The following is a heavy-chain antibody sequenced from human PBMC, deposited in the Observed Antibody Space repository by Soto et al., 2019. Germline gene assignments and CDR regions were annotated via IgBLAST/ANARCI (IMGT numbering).Heavy chain of an antibody. CDR2: IIPIFGTA. Sequence: SSGKLSLKASSATSTGSAVSFVRQAPGQGLEWMGGIIPIFGTANYAQKFQGRVTITADESTSTAYMELSSLRSEDTAVDYCARVHGSGWYYFDYWGQGTPVTVSS. J-gene: IGHJ4*02. V-gene: IGHV1-69*01. D-gene: IGHD6-19*01. CDR1: SATSTGSA. CDR3: ARVHGSGWYYFDY.